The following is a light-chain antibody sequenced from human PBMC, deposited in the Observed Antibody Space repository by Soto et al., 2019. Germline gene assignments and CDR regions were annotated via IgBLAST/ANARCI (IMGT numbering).Light chain of an antibody. CDR2: GNS. J-gene: IGLJ1*01. CDR1: KSKIGAGYG. V-gene: IGLV1-40*01. CDR3: QSYDSSPRCSYV. Sequence: VRTRGPAGLGAPGQNVAFCFMGGKSKIGAGYGVHWYQQLPGTAPKLLIYGNSNRPSGVPDRFSGSKSGTSASLAITGLQAEDDSYYYCQSYDSSPRCSYVFVTVTNVPVL.